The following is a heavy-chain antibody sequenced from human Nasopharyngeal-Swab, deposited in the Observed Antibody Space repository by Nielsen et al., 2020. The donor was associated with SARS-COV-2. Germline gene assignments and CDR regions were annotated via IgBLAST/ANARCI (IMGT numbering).Heavy chain of an antibody. D-gene: IGHD3-10*01. CDR1: GFTFSDYY. CDR3: AREKGYQVLLDYYYHGLDV. J-gene: IGHJ6*02. Sequence: GGSLRLSCVASGFTFSDYYMAWIRQAPGKGLEWVSYISTSGTSTDSVDSVKGRFTISRDNANNLLYLHMNNLRDEDTAVYFCAREKGYQVLLDYYYHGLDVWGHGTAVTVSS. V-gene: IGHV3-11*01. CDR2: ISTSGTST.